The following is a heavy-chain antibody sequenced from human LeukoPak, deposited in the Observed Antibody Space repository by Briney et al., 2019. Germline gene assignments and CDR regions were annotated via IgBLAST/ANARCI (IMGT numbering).Heavy chain of an antibody. J-gene: IGHJ2*01. D-gene: IGHD2-15*01. Sequence: ASVKVSCKVSGYTLTSYYMHWVRQAPGQGLEWMGIINPSGGSTSSAQKFQGRVTMTRDTSTSTVYMELSSLRSEDTAVYYCARVGYCSGGSCPWYFDLWGRGTLVTVSS. CDR3: ARVGYCSGGSCPWYFDL. CDR2: INPSGGST. CDR1: GYTLTSYY. V-gene: IGHV1-46*01.